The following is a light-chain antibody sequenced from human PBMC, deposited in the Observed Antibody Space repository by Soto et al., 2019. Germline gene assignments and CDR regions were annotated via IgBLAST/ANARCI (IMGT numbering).Light chain of an antibody. CDR2: GAS. J-gene: IGKJ1*01. Sequence: EIVLTQSPGTLSLSPGERATLSSRASQSVSSSSLAWYQQKPGQAPRLLLYGASSRATGLPDRVSGSGSGTDLTVTIISLEPEDFGLDYSQQYGCSPPTFGQGTNVEIK. V-gene: IGKV3-20*01. CDR3: QQYGCSPPT. CDR1: QSVSSSS.